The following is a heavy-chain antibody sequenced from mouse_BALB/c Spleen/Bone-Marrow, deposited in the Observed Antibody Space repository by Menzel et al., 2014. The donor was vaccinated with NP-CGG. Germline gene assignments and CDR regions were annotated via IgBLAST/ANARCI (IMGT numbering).Heavy chain of an antibody. D-gene: IGHD2-1*01. Sequence: VQLQQSGAELAKPGASVKMSCKAPGYTFTSYWMHWVKQRPGQGLEWIGYINPSTGYTEYNQKFKDKATLTADKSSSTAYMQLSSLTSEDSAVYYCVYGNYYLAYWGQGTLVTVSA. J-gene: IGHJ3*01. CDR1: GYTFTSYW. V-gene: IGHV1-7*01. CDR2: INPSTGYT. CDR3: VYGNYYLAY.